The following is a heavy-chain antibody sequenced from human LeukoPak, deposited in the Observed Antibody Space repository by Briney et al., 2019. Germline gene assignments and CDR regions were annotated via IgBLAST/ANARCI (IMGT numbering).Heavy chain of an antibody. J-gene: IGHJ4*02. V-gene: IGHV3-33*06. Sequence: PGGSLRLSCAASGSSFSSYSFHWVRQAPGKGLEWVAVIWSDGSQKYYADSVEGRFTISRDNSKDTLYLQMNSLRAEDTAVYYCLKESRGAAIFDYWGQGTLVTVSS. CDR2: IWSDGSQK. D-gene: IGHD1-26*01. CDR3: LKESRGAAIFDY. CDR1: GSSFSSYS.